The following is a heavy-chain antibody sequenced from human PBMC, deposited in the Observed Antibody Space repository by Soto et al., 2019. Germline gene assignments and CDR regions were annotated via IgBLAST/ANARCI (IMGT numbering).Heavy chain of an antibody. CDR1: GFTFSSYA. CDR2: ISGSGGST. CDR3: AKEEEIPEGCVIAAQVTDY. Sequence: GGSLRLSCAASGFTFSSYAMSWVRQAPGKGLEWVSAISGSGGSTYYADSVKGRFTISRDNSKNTLYLQMNSLRAEDTAVYYCAKEEEIPEGCVIAAQVTDYWGQRTLVTVSS. V-gene: IGHV3-23*01. J-gene: IGHJ4*02. D-gene: IGHD6-6*01.